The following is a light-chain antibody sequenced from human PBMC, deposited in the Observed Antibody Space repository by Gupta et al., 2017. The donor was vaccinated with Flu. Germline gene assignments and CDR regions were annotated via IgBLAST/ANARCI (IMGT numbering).Light chain of an antibody. CDR2: DAS. CDR1: QDISNY. J-gene: IGKJ4*01. V-gene: IGKV1-33*01. CDR3: QQYGNPPLT. Sequence: DIQMTQSPSSLSASVGDRVTITCQASQDISNYLNWYQQKPGKAPKLLIYDASNLETGVPSRFSGSGSGTEFTLTISRLQPEDIATYYCQQYGNPPLTFGRGTKVEIK.